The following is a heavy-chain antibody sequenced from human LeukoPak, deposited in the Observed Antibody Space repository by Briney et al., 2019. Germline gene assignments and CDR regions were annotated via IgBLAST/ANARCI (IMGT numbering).Heavy chain of an antibody. V-gene: IGHV1-69*06. CDR3: ARGNGYCSGGNCYPAKYYYYYYGMDV. J-gene: IGHJ6*04. Sequence: SVKVSCKASGGTFSSYAISWVRQAPGQGLEWMGGIIPIFGTANYAQKFQGRVTITADKSTSTAYMELSSLRSEDTAVYYCARGNGYCSGGNCYPAKYYYYYYGMDVWGKGTTVTVSS. CDR2: IIPIFGTA. CDR1: GGTFSSYA. D-gene: IGHD2-15*01.